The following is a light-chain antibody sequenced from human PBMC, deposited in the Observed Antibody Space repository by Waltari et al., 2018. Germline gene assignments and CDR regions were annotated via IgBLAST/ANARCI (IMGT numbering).Light chain of an antibody. Sequence: QHVMTQSPSVSPYLGASVKLTCRLSSGHSNYALASHQQRQGRAPQFLMRLNNDSSPTKVYGIPDRFSGSSSWPERYLSISNHQSEDEADYYCPTWTTDIYALFGGGTRLTVL. V-gene: IGLV4-69*01. CDR1: SGHSNYA. J-gene: IGLJ7*01. CDR3: PTWTTDIYAL. CDR2: LNNDSSP.